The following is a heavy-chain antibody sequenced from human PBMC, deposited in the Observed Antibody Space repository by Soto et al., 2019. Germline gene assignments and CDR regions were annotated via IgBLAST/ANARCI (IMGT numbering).Heavy chain of an antibody. Sequence: GASVKVSCKASGYTFTSYGISWVRQAPGQGLEWMGWISAYNGNTNYAQKLQGRVTMTTDTSTSTAYMELRSLRSDDTAVYYCARGGPKWVSTTVGDVAELLNYYYYGMDVWGQGTTVTVSS. V-gene: IGHV1-18*01. CDR2: ISAYNGNT. CDR3: ARGGPKWVSTTVGDVAELLNYYYYGMDV. D-gene: IGHD4-4*01. J-gene: IGHJ6*02. CDR1: GYTFTSYG.